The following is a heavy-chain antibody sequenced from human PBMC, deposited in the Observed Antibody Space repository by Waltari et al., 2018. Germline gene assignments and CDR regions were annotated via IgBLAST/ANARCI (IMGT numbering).Heavy chain of an antibody. V-gene: IGHV4-59*01. Sequence: QVQLQESGPGLVKPSETLSLTCTVFGGSISSYYWSWIRQPPGKGLEWIGYIYYSGRHQYNPSLKSRVTISVDTSKNQFSLKLTSVTAAETAVYYCARQSGYYRYYFDYWGQGSLVTVSS. CDR1: GGSISSYY. J-gene: IGHJ4*02. CDR2: IYYSGRH. D-gene: IGHD3-22*01. CDR3: ARQSGYYRYYFDY.